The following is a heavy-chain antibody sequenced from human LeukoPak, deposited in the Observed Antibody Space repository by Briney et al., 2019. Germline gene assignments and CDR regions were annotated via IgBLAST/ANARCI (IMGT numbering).Heavy chain of an antibody. D-gene: IGHD6-19*01. CDR1: GGSFNDYY. V-gene: IGHV4-34*01. CDR3: ARKGGWGFYY. Sequence: SETLSLTCAVYGGSFNDYYWNWIRQPPGKGLEWIGEINLRGSTTYNPSLKSRVTISLDESKNQFSLKLSSVTAADTAVYYCARKGGWGFYYWGQGTLVTVSS. CDR2: INLRGST. J-gene: IGHJ4*02.